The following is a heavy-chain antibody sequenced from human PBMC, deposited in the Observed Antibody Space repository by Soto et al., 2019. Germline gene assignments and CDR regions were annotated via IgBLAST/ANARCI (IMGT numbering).Heavy chain of an antibody. CDR3: ARVGVVTDAFDI. D-gene: IGHD2-21*02. CDR2: IYHSGST. V-gene: IGHV4-30-2*01. Sequence: SETLSLTCAVSGGSISSGGYSWSWIRQPPGKGLEWIGYIYHSGSTYYNPSLKSRVTISVDRSKNQFSLKLSSVTAADTAVYYCARVGVVTDAFDIWGQGTVVTVSS. J-gene: IGHJ3*02. CDR1: GGSISSGGYS.